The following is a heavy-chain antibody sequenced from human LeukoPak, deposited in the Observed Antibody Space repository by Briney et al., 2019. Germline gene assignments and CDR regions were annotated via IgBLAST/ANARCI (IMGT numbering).Heavy chain of an antibody. D-gene: IGHD2-2*01. Sequence: AGGSLRLSCAASGFTFSSYNIDWVPQAPGKGLEWVSFIDSSSRYIYQADSVKGRFTISRDNAKSSVFLQMNSLRAEDTAVYYCARVGGHCTSTSCPPPDYWGQGTLVTVSS. CDR3: ARVGGHCTSTSCPPPDY. J-gene: IGHJ4*02. V-gene: IGHV3-21*01. CDR2: IDSSSRYI. CDR1: GFTFSSYN.